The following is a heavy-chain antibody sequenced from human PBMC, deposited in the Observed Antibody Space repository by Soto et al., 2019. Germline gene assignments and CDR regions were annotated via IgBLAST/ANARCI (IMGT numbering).Heavy chain of an antibody. CDR3: ATPTQSFDFWSGYYPRWYFDI. CDR1: GYTLTELS. V-gene: IGHV1-24*01. J-gene: IGHJ3*02. CDR2: FDPEDGET. D-gene: IGHD3-3*01. Sequence: RASVKVSCKVSGYTLTELSMHWVRQAPGKGLEWMGGFDPEDGETIYAQKFQGRVTMTEDTSTDTAYMELSSLRSEDTAVYYCATPTQSFDFWSGYYPRWYFDIWGQGTMVTVSS.